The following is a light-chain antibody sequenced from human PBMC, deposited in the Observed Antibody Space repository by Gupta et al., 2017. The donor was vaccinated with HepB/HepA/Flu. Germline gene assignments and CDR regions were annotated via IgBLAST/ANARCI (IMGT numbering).Light chain of an antibody. CDR3: QQSSHWSLT. CDR1: QNIMRF. Sequence: EIVLTQSPATLYLSPGERATLSCRASQNIMRFLAWYQQKPGQAPRLLIYDASNRATGIPARFSGSGSGTDFTLTISSLEPDDFAVYYCQQSSHWSLTFGGGTKVEIK. V-gene: IGKV3-11*01. J-gene: IGKJ4*01. CDR2: DAS.